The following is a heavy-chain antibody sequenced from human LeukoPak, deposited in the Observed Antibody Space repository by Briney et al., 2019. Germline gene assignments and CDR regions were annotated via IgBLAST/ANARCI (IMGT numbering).Heavy chain of an antibody. CDR3: TKDAYSSGRILRWFDA. J-gene: IGHJ5*02. Sequence: PGGSLRLSCAASGFTFNDYGMHWVRQAPGKGLEWVSGISWNSGSIGYADSVKGRFTISRDNAKNSLYLQMDSLRAEDTALYYCTKDAYSSGRILRWFDAWGQGTLVTVSS. D-gene: IGHD6-25*01. CDR1: GFTFNDYG. CDR2: ISWNSGSI. V-gene: IGHV3-9*01.